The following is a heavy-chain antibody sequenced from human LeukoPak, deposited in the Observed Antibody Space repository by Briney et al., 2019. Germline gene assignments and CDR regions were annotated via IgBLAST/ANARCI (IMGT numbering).Heavy chain of an antibody. CDR1: GFTFSGYS. J-gene: IGHJ4*02. Sequence: GGSLRLSCAASGFTFSGYSMNWVRQAPGKGLEWVSYISSSSSTIYYADSVKGRFTISRDNAKNSLYLQMNSLRAEDTAVYYCARDYYDSSGYYYVRYWGQGTLVTVSS. D-gene: IGHD3-22*01. CDR3: ARDYYDSSGYYYVRY. V-gene: IGHV3-48*04. CDR2: ISSSSSTI.